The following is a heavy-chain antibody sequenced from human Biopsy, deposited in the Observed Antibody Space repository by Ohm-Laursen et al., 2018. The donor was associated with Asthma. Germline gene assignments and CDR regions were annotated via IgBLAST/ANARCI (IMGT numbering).Heavy chain of an antibody. J-gene: IGHJ1*01. V-gene: IGHV3-7*01. CDR2: IKHDGSEK. CDR3: ARTFHFWSPYHAEHHQL. CDR1: GFTFGDYW. Sequence: SLRLSCSASGFTFGDYWMSWVRQVPGKGLEWVANIKHDGSEKNHVDPLKGRFTISRDNAKNSLYLQMNSLRAEDTAVYYCARTFHFWSPYHAEHHQLWGQGTLVTVSS. D-gene: IGHD3-3*02.